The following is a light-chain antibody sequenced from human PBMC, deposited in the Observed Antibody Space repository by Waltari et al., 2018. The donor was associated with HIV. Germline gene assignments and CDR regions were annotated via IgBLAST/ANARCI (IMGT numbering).Light chain of an antibody. CDR2: GAS. Sequence: EIVLTQSPASLSLSPGERATLSCRDSQSVVSYLAWYQPKPRQAPRLLSYGASSRAAGIPARFSGSGSGTDVTLSISSLEPGDLAIYYCHQRSNWPITFGQGTRLEMK. V-gene: IGKV3-11*01. CDR1: QSVVSY. J-gene: IGKJ5*01. CDR3: HQRSNWPIT.